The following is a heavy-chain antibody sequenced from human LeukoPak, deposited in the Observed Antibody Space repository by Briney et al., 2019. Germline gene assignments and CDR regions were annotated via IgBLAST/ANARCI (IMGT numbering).Heavy chain of an antibody. D-gene: IGHD2-15*01. Sequence: TSETLSLTCTVSGGSISSGDYYWSWIRQPPGKGLEWIGYIYYSGSTYYNPSLKSRVTISVDTSKNQFSLKLSSVTAADTAVYYRARDLGMGGDQWGQGTLVTVSS. CDR1: GGSISSGDYY. CDR3: ARDLGMGGDQ. J-gene: IGHJ4*02. CDR2: IYYSGST. V-gene: IGHV4-30-4*01.